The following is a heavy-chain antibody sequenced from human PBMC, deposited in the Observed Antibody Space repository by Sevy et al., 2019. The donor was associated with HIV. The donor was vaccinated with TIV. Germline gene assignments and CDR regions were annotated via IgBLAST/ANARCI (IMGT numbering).Heavy chain of an antibody. CDR3: ARHPSSSRWSHFDY. CDR2: IYPRDSET. D-gene: IGHD2-2*01. J-gene: IGHJ4*02. Sequence: GESLKISCEASGYSFTSYWIGWVRQTPGKGLEWMGIIYPRDSETKDSPSFQGQVTMSVDKSSSTAYLQWNSLKASDTGIYYCARHPSSSRWSHFDYWGQGTLVTVSS. CDR1: GYSFTSYW. V-gene: IGHV5-51*01.